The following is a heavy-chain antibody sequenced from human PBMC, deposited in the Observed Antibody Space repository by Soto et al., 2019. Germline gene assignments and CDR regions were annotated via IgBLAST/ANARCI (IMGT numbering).Heavy chain of an antibody. CDR3: ARDRGCSGGICYRDLGY. D-gene: IGHD2-15*01. J-gene: IGHJ4*02. CDR1: GFPFSTYS. Sequence: EVQLVESGGGLVQPGGSLRLSCAASGFPFSTYSMSWVRKAPGKGREWVSYISSISNTIYYADSVKGRFTISRDNAKNSLYLHMNSLSAEDTAVYYCARDRGCSGGICYRDLGYWGQGTLVTVSS. V-gene: IGHV3-48*01. CDR2: ISSISNTI.